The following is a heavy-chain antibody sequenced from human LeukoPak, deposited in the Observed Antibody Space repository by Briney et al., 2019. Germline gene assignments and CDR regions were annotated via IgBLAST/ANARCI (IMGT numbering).Heavy chain of an antibody. CDR1: GFTFSSYA. CDR3: ARGRYCSSTSCYEESPPGGY. V-gene: IGHV3-30-3*01. J-gene: IGHJ4*02. D-gene: IGHD2-2*01. CDR2: ISYDGSNK. Sequence: GGSLRLSCAASGFTFSSYAMHWVRQAPGKGLEWVAVISYDGSNKYYADSVKGRFTISRDNSKNTLYLQMNSLRAEDTAVYYCARGRYCSSTSCYEESPPGGYWGQGTLVTVFS.